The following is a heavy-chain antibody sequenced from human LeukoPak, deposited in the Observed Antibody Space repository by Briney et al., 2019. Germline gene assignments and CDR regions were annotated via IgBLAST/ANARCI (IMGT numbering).Heavy chain of an antibody. CDR2: INYGGET. CDR3: AKANWISDGDAVW. Sequence: WESLRLSCAASGFSFTTYSMSWVRQPPAKGPEWISNINYGGETFYTDSVKSRFTLSIDTSENTVYLQLKDLRVEDTGRYYCAKANWISDGDAVWWGQGTQVTVSS. CDR1: GFSFTTYS. V-gene: IGHV3-23*01. J-gene: IGHJ4*02. D-gene: IGHD2-2*03.